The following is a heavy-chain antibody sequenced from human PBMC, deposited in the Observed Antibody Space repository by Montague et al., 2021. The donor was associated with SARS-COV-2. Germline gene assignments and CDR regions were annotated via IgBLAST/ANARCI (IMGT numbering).Heavy chain of an antibody. CDR3: AHSNQNLSGFQN. CDR2: IYWNDDK. CDR1: GFSLSTSAVG. D-gene: IGHD2-15*01. Sequence: PALVKPTQTLTLTCSFSGFSLSTSAVGVGWIRQPPGKALEWLALIYWNDDKYYDTSLNSRLTITKDTSKNQVVLTMTNMDPVDTATYYCAHSNQNLSGFQNWGQGTLVTVSS. V-gene: IGHV2-5*01. J-gene: IGHJ1*01.